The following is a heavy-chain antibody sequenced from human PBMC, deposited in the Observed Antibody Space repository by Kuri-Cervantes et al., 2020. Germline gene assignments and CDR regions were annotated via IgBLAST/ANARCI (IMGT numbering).Heavy chain of an antibody. CDR1: GFTFSSYA. V-gene: IGHV3-33*08. CDR2: IWYDGSNK. D-gene: IGHD3-9*01. Sequence: LSLTCAASGFTFSSYAMHWVRQAPGKGLEWVAVIWYDGSNKYYADSVKGRFTISRDNSKNTLYLQMNSLRAEDTAVYYCARDYVLRYFDWSLNGMDVWGQGTTVTVSS. CDR3: ARDYVLRYFDWSLNGMDV. J-gene: IGHJ6*02.